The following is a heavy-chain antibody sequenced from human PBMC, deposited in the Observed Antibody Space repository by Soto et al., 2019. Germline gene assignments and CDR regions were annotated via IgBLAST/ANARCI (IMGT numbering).Heavy chain of an antibody. CDR3: AKDGGPVYCNSPGCSAKQFDY. V-gene: IGHV3-30*18. J-gene: IGHJ4*02. D-gene: IGHD2-2*01. CDR1: GFTFSNYG. Sequence: QVQLVESGGGVVQPGRSLRLSCAASGFTFSNYGMHWVRQAPGKGLEWVAIISYDGDNEYYADSVRGRFTISRDNSKNTLYLQTSSLRHEDTAVYYCAKDGGPVYCNSPGCSAKQFDYWGQGTLVTVSS. CDR2: ISYDGDNE.